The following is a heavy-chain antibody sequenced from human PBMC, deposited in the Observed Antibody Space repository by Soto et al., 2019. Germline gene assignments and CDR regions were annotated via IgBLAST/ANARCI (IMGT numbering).Heavy chain of an antibody. J-gene: IGHJ6*02. V-gene: IGHV4-61*01. D-gene: IGHD5-12*01. CDR3: ARVPVEMATIGYYYSYGVDV. CDR2: IFYSENT. CDR1: GDSVTRGSPY. Sequence: SETLSLTCTVSGDSVTRGSPYWSWIRQPPGKGQDYIGYIFYSENTSYHRSLESRVNISVDTSKNQFSRKLSSVTAADTALYYCARVPVEMATIGYYYSYGVDVWGQGTTVTVSS.